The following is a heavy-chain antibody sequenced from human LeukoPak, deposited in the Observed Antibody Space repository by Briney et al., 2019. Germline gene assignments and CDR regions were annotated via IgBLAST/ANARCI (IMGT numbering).Heavy chain of an antibody. J-gene: IGHJ6*02. CDR1: GFTFSSHS. CDR2: ISSSSSYI. V-gene: IGHV3-21*01. Sequence: GGSLRLSCAASGFTFSSHSMNWVRQAPGKGLEWVSSISSSSSYIYYADSVKGRFTISRDNAKNSLYLQMNSLRAEDTAVYYCAREDDILTGYGKDVWGQGTTVTVSS. CDR3: AREDDILTGYGKDV. D-gene: IGHD3-9*01.